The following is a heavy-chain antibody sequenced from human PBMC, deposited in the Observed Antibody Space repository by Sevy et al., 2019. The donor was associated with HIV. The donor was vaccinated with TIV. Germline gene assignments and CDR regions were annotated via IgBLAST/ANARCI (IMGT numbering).Heavy chain of an antibody. CDR3: ARVAVEDCTNYGYHRCDH. V-gene: IGHV3-30*04. CDR1: GFTFPIYS. CDR2: ISYDGNNR. Sequence: GGSLRLSCVASGFTFPIYSVVWVRRAPGKGLEWLTLISYDGNNRYYADSVKGRFTISRDNSNNILYLQMTSLRVEDTVLYFCARVAVEDCTNYGYHRCDHWGLGTLVTVSS. J-gene: IGHJ4*02. D-gene: IGHD2-8*01.